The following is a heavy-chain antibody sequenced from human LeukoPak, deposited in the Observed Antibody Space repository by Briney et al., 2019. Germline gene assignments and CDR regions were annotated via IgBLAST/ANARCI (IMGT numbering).Heavy chain of an antibody. J-gene: IGHJ5*02. D-gene: IGHD6-13*01. CDR2: MNPNSGNT. Sequence: GASVKVSCKASGYTFTSYDINWVRQATGQGLEWMGWMNPNSGNTGYAQKFQGRVTITRNTSISTAYMELSSLRSEDTAVYYCASHVMSSSWPNWFDPWGQGTLVTVSS. V-gene: IGHV1-8*03. CDR3: ASHVMSSSWPNWFDP. CDR1: GYTFTSYD.